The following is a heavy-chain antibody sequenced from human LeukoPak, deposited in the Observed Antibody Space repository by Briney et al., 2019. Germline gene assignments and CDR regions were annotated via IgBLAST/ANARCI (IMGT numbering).Heavy chain of an antibody. CDR1: GFTFRSFA. Sequence: GGSLRLSCAASGFTFRSFAMSWVRQAPGKGLEWVSAITSDGGTTYYADSVKGRLTISRDNSKNTLYLQMNSLRAEDTAVYHCATDYDSSGYYYLGSAFDIWGQGTMVTVSS. CDR3: ATDYDSSGYYYLGSAFDI. V-gene: IGHV3-23*01. CDR2: ITSDGGTT. J-gene: IGHJ3*02. D-gene: IGHD3-22*01.